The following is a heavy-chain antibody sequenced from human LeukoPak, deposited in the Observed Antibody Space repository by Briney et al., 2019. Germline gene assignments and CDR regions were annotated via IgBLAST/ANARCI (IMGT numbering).Heavy chain of an antibody. J-gene: IGHJ2*01. Sequence: GGSLRLSCAASGFTFSSYAVHWVRQAPGKGLEWVAVISDDGSNEYNADSVRGRLTISRDNSKNTLYLQMNSLRAEDTAVYYCARGKGATVISRYFDLWGRGTLVTVSS. CDR3: ARGKGATVISRYFDL. V-gene: IGHV3-30-3*01. D-gene: IGHD4-17*01. CDR1: GFTFSSYA. CDR2: ISDDGSNE.